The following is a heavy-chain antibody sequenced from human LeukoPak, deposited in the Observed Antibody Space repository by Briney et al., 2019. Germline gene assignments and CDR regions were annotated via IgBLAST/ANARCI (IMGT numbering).Heavy chain of an antibody. CDR2: IHDSGST. V-gene: IGHV4-59*01. D-gene: IGHD4-17*01. CDR3: ARVTTTVISRAAAFDL. J-gene: IGHJ3*01. CDR1: GGSTRRSM. Sequence: PPETLSLTSTDSGGSTRRSMCCHVRQPPGKGLEWIGFIHDSGSTHYNPSLKRRVTMSVDTSKNYFSLKLNSVTAVDTAVYYCARVTTTVISRAAAFDLWGEETMVTVSS.